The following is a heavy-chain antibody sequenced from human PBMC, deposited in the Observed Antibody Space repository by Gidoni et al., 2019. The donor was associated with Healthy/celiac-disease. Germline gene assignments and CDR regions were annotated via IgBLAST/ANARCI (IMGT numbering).Heavy chain of an antibody. CDR3: AREPITMVRGVRINWFDP. J-gene: IGHJ5*02. D-gene: IGHD3-10*01. V-gene: IGHV1-2*06. CDR1: GYTFTASY. CDR2: INPNSGGT. Sequence: QVQLVQSGAEVKKPGASVTVSCTASGYTFTASYMHCVRQAPGQGLEWMGRINPNSGGTNYAQKFQGRVTMTRETSISTAYMELSRLRSDDTAVYYCAREPITMVRGVRINWFDPWGQGTLVTVSS.